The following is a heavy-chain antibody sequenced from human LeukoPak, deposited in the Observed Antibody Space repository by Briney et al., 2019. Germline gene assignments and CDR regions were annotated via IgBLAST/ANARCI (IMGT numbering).Heavy chain of an antibody. Sequence: DSVKVSCKVSGYSLTELSMHWVRQAPGKGLEWMGGFYPEDGERKYAQKFQGRVSMTEDTSTDTAHMELSSLRSEDTAVYYCAADGGELLTFWGQGTSVTVSS. CDR3: AADGGELLTF. V-gene: IGHV1-24*01. CDR1: GYSLTELS. J-gene: IGHJ4*02. D-gene: IGHD1-26*01. CDR2: FYPEDGER.